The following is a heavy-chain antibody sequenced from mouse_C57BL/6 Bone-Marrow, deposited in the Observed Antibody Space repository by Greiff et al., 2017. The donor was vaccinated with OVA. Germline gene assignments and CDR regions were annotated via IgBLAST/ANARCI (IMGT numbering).Heavy chain of an antibody. J-gene: IGHJ4*01. CDR3: ARAPWGYYYAMDY. CDR2: ISDGGSYT. CDR1: GFTFSSYA. V-gene: IGHV5-4*01. Sequence: DVQLQESGGGLVKPGGSLKLSCAASGFTFSSYAMSWVRQTPEKRLEWVATISDGGSYTYYPDNVKGRFTISRDNAKNNLYLQMSHLKSEDTAMYYCARAPWGYYYAMDYWGQGTSVTVSS.